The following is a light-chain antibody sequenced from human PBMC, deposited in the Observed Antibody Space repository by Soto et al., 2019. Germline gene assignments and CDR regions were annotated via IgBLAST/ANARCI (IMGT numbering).Light chain of an antibody. CDR2: EVT. CDR1: SSHVGSYDF. V-gene: IGLV2-23*02. J-gene: IGLJ1*01. CDR3: CADAGSSRYV. Sequence: HSALTQPASVSGSPGQSITISCTRSSSHVGSYDFVSWYQQHPGKAPKVLIYEVTKRPSGVSDRFSGSKSGNTASLTISGLQADDEADYYCCADAGSSRYVFGTGTKLTVL.